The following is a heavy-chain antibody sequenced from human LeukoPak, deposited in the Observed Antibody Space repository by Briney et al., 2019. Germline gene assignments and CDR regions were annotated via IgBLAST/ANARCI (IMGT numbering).Heavy chain of an antibody. D-gene: IGHD1/OR15-1a*01. CDR3: ARDRRLEQVHAFDV. CDR2: IYYTGGT. Sequence: PSETLSLTCTVSGGSISGYYWSWIRQPPGKGLEWIAYIYYTGGTDYNPSLKSRVTISVDTSKNQFSLRLSSVTAADTAVYYCARDRRLEQVHAFDVWGQGTMVTVSS. J-gene: IGHJ3*01. V-gene: IGHV4-59*13. CDR1: GGSISGYY.